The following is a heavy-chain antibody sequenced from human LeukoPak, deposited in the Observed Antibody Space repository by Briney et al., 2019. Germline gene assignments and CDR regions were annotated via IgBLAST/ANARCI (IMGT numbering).Heavy chain of an antibody. CDR1: GYTFTGYY. CDR3: ARNYYDSSGYYY. J-gene: IGHJ4*02. V-gene: IGHV1-2*02. Sequence: ASVKVSCKASGYTFTGYYMHWVRQAPGQGLEWMGWINPNSGGTNYAQKFQGRVTMTRDTSISTAYMELSRPRSDDTAVYYCARNYYDSSGYYYWGQGTLVTVSS. CDR2: INPNSGGT. D-gene: IGHD3-22*01.